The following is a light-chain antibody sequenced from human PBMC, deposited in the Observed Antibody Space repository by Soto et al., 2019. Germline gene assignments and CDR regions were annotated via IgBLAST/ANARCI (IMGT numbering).Light chain of an antibody. Sequence: DIVMTQSPDSLAVYLGERATINCKSSQNILYSSNNKNYVAWYQQKPGQPPKLLIYWASTRESGVPDRFSGSGSGTDFTLTISSLQAEDVAVYYCQQYYTTPRTFGPGTKVDI. CDR2: WAS. J-gene: IGKJ3*01. V-gene: IGKV4-1*01. CDR3: QQYYTTPRT. CDR1: QNILYSSNNKNY.